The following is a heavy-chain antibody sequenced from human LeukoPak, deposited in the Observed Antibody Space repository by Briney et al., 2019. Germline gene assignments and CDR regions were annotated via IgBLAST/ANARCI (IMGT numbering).Heavy chain of an antibody. CDR2: ISYDGSDT. Sequence: PGGSLRLSCAASGFTFSTYGMHWVRQAPGKGLEWVAVISYDGSDTYYSDSVKGRFTISRDNSRNTLYLQMNNPRAEDTAVYYCAKINSHPYYDLIVTDVFDMWGQGTMVIVSS. V-gene: IGHV3-30*18. D-gene: IGHD3-22*01. CDR1: GFTFSTYG. J-gene: IGHJ3*02. CDR3: AKINSHPYYDLIVTDVFDM.